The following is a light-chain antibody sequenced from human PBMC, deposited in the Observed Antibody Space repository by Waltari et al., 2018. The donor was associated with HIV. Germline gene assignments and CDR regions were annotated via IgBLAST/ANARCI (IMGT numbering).Light chain of an antibody. J-gene: IGKJ2*01. CDR2: WAS. CDR1: QTVLYSSNNKNY. V-gene: IGKV4-1*01. Sequence: DIVMTQSPDSLAVSLGGRATINCQSSQTVLYSSNNKNYLTWYQQRPGQPPKVVIYWASTRESGVPDRFSGSGSGTDFTLTINSLQAEDVAVYYCQQYYSLPYTFGRGTKLEIK. CDR3: QQYYSLPYT.